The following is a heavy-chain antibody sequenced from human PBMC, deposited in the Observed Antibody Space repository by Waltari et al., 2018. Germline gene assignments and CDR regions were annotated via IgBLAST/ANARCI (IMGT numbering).Heavy chain of an antibody. D-gene: IGHD3-3*01. J-gene: IGHJ5*02. CDR3: AKQARFWSGYPNWFDP. CDR2: ISYDGSNK. V-gene: IGHV3-30*18. CDR1: GCTFSRYG. Sequence: QVQLVESGGGVVQPGRSLRLSCAASGCTFSRYGVHWCRQAPGKGLEWVAVISYDGSNKYYADSVKGRFTISRDNSKNTLYLQMNSMRAEETAVYYCAKQARFWSGYPNWFDPWGQGTLVTVSS.